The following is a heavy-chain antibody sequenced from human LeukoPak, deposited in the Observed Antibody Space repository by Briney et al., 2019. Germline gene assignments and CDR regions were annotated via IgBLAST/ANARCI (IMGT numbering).Heavy chain of an antibody. J-gene: IGHJ3*02. Sequence: PTGSLRLSCAAPGFNFSDYSMNWVRQAPGKGPEWVSYIGANSAIYYADSVKGRFTISRDNAKNSLSLQMNSLRDDDTAVYYCAREGYYGAFDIWGQGTVVTVSS. CDR3: AREGYYGAFDI. V-gene: IGHV3-48*02. CDR1: GFNFSDYS. CDR2: IGANSAI. D-gene: IGHD3-10*01.